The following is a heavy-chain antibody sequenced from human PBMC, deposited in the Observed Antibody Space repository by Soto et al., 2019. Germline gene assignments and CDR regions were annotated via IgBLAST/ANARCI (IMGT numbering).Heavy chain of an antibody. CDR2: ISANNGNT. Sequence: QVRLVQSGAEVKKPGASVKVSCKASGYTFTSYGISWVRQAPGQGLEWMGWISANNGNTKYAQNFQGRVTMTTDTSVCTVSLELMRLRFHDTAVHYCASAHSPGPIDPWGQGTLVTVSS. CDR3: ASAHSPGPIDP. CDR1: GYTFTSYG. D-gene: IGHD2-15*01. V-gene: IGHV1-18*01. J-gene: IGHJ5*02.